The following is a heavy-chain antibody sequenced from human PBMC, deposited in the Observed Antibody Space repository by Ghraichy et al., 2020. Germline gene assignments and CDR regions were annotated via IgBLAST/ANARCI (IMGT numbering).Heavy chain of an antibody. Sequence: SETLSLTCAVYGGSFSNYHWSWIRQPPGKGLEWIGEINDSGSTNYNPSLKSRVTISVDTSKNPFSLSLSSVTAADTAVYYCARIPYFVTWGQGTLVTVSS. CDR1: GGSFSNYH. D-gene: IGHD2/OR15-2a*01. CDR3: ARIPYFVT. V-gene: IGHV4-34*01. J-gene: IGHJ5*02. CDR2: INDSGST.